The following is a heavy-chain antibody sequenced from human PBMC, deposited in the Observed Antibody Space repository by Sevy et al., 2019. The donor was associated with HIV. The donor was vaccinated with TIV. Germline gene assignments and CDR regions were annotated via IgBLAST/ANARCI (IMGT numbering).Heavy chain of an antibody. V-gene: IGHV3-30*04. J-gene: IGHJ4*02. D-gene: IGHD3-22*01. CDR2: ISYDGSNK. CDR3: ARDPTFSSDTRGYYPFDS. Sequence: GGSLRLSCAASGFIFSNYGIHWVRRAPGKGLEWVAVISYDGSNKHYAASVKGRFTISRDNSRNTLFLQMNSLRLDDTAVYYCARDPTFSSDTRGYYPFDSWGQGTLVTVSS. CDR1: GFIFSNYG.